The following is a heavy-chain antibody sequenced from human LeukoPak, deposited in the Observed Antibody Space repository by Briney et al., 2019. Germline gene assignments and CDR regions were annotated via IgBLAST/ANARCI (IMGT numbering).Heavy chain of an antibody. CDR2: ISYNGKDK. CDR1: AFTFSSFG. CDR3: ACYLTAIPSGMDV. V-gene: IGHV3-30*03. Sequence: GGSLRLSCAASAFTFSSFGTYWVRQARGRGLVGEAGISYNGKDKYYADSVKGRITISRDKGNITLYLQKNNLRAEDTAVYYCACYLTAIPSGMDVWGQGATVTVSS. D-gene: IGHD2-15*01. J-gene: IGHJ6*02.